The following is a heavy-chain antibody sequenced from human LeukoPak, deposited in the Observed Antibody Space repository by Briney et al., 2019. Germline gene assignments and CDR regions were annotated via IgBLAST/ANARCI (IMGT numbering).Heavy chain of an antibody. D-gene: IGHD1-26*01. CDR1: GFTFSDYS. Sequence: GGSLRLSCAASGFTFSDYSMNWVRQPPGKGLEWVSSISSRSSYISYADSVKGRFTISRDNAKNSPYLEMNSLRAEDTAVYYCVRDRSGSYPYYFDFWGQGTLLTASS. J-gene: IGHJ4*02. CDR3: VRDRSGSYPYYFDF. V-gene: IGHV3-21*01. CDR2: ISSRSSYI.